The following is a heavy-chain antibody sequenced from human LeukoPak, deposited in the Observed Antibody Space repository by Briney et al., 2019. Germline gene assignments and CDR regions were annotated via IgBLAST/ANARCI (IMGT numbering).Heavy chain of an antibody. D-gene: IGHD1-26*01. Sequence: NTSETLSLTCTVSGGSISTYYWTWIRQPAGKGLEWIGRIYTSGSTNYNPSLKCRVTMSVDTSKNQFSLKLSSVTAADTAVYYCAREVGATPHWYFDLWGRGTLITVSS. J-gene: IGHJ2*01. CDR3: AREVGATPHWYFDL. V-gene: IGHV4-4*07. CDR1: GGSISTYY. CDR2: IYTSGST.